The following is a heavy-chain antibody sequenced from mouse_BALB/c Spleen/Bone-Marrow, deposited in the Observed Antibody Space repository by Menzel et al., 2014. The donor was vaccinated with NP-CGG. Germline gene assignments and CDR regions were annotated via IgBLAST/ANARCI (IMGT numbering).Heavy chain of an antibody. Sequence: QVQLQQSGAELMKPGASVKISCKATGYTFSSYWIEWVKQRPGHGLEWIGEILPGSGSTNYNEKFKGKATFTADTSSNTASIKLSSLTSEYYAVYYGAGGGVGGGYWYFDVWGAGTTVTVSS. J-gene: IGHJ1*01. CDR3: AGGGVGGGYWYFDV. V-gene: IGHV1-9*01. CDR2: ILPGSGST. CDR1: GYTFSSYW. D-gene: IGHD1-1*01.